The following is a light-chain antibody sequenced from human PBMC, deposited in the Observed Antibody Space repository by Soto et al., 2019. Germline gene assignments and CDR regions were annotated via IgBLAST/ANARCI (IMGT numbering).Light chain of an antibody. CDR3: QQYSSSPPEFT. J-gene: IGKJ3*01. Sequence: EIVLTQSPGTLSVSPGERVTLSCRASQSVSSNYLAWYQQRPGQAPRLVIFGASYRATGIPDRFSGSGSGTDFALTISRLEPEDFAVYYCQQYSSSPPEFTFGPGNKVDSK. CDR2: GAS. V-gene: IGKV3-20*01. CDR1: QSVSSNY.